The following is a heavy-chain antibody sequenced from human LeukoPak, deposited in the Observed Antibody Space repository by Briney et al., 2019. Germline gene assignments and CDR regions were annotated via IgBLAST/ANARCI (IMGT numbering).Heavy chain of an antibody. Sequence: GGSLRLSCAASGFTFNSYSMNWVRQTPGKGLEWVSSISSSSGYINYADSVKGRFTVSRDNAKNSLYLQMNSLRAEDTDVYYCARDSGYCSSTGCYVHYFDYWGQGTLVTVSS. CDR1: GFTFNSYS. V-gene: IGHV3-21*01. J-gene: IGHJ4*02. D-gene: IGHD2-2*01. CDR3: ARDSGYCSSTGCYVHYFDY. CDR2: ISSSSGYI.